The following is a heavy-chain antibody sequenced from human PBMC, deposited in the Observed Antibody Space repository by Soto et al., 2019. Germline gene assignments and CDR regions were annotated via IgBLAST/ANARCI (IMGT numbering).Heavy chain of an antibody. D-gene: IGHD5-12*01. CDR1: GGSFSGYY. CDR2: INHSGST. V-gene: IGHV4-34*01. Sequence: QVQLQQWGAGLLKPSETLSLTCAVYGGSFSGYYWSWIRQPPGKGLEWIGEINHSGSTNYNPSLNGRGTISVDTSKNQFSLKLSSVTAADTAVYYCATDRDGYNPRYWGQGTLVTVSS. J-gene: IGHJ4*02. CDR3: ATDRDGYNPRY.